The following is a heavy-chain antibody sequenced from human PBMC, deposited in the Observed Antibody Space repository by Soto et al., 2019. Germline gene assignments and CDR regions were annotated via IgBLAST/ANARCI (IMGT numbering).Heavy chain of an antibody. J-gene: IGHJ4*02. CDR1: GGSISSYY. Sequence: ETLSLTCTVSGGSISSYYWSWIRQPPGKGLEWIGYIYYSGSTNYNPSLKSRVTISVDTSKNQFSLKLSSVTAADTAVYYCARHTGIAAAGHFDYWGQGTLVTVSS. CDR2: IYYSGST. D-gene: IGHD6-13*01. V-gene: IGHV4-59*08. CDR3: ARHTGIAAAGHFDY.